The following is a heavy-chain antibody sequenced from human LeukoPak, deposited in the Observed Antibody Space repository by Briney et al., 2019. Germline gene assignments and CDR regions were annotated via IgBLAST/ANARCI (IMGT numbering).Heavy chain of an antibody. Sequence: SGGSLRLSCAASGFTVSSNYMSWVRQAPGKGLEWVSVIYSGGSTYYADSVKGRFTISRDNSKNTLYLHMNSLRAEDTAVYYCARGPPGRFLEWLWTYYMDVWGKGTTVTVSS. J-gene: IGHJ6*03. V-gene: IGHV3-53*01. D-gene: IGHD3-3*01. CDR1: GFTVSSNY. CDR3: ARGPPGRFLEWLWTYYMDV. CDR2: IYSGGST.